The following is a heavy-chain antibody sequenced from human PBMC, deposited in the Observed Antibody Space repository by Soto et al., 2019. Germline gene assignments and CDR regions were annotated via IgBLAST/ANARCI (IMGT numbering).Heavy chain of an antibody. CDR3: VRDSEWELTNGFEV. CDR2: TWYDGSTT. CDR1: GFSFSNYG. D-gene: IGHD1-7*01. J-gene: IGHJ3*01. Sequence: QVHLVESGGGVVQPGTSLRLSCAASGFSFSNYGMHWVRQAQGKGLEWVAVTWYDGSTTYYADSVRGRFTVSRDNPKNQLYLQMDSLRDEDTAVYFCVRDSEWELTNGFEVWGQGTTVIVSS. V-gene: IGHV3-33*01.